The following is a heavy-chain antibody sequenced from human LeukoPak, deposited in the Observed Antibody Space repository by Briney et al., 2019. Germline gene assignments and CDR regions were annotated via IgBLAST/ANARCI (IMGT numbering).Heavy chain of an antibody. CDR1: GYRFTTYY. CDR2: INPSGGST. J-gene: IGHJ5*02. Sequence: ASVKVSCKASGYRFTTYYMHWVRQAPGQGLEWMGIINPSGGSTSYAQKFQGRVTMTRDTSTSTVYMELSSLRSEDTAVYYCARTTAPGRFWFDPWGQGTLVTVSS. V-gene: IGHV1-46*01. D-gene: IGHD1-14*01. CDR3: ARTTAPGRFWFDP.